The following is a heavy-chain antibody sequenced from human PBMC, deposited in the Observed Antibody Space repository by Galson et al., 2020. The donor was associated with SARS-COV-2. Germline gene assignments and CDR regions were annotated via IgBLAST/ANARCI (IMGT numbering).Heavy chain of an antibody. Sequence: GGSLRLSCAAPGFTVSSNYMSWVRQAPGKGLEWVSVIYSGGSTYYADSVKGRFTISRDNSKNTLYLQMNSLRAEDTAVYYCARDLGDYGMDVWGQGTTVTVSS. D-gene: IGHD3-16*01. CDR3: ARDLGDYGMDV. CDR1: GFTVSSNY. V-gene: IGHV3-53*01. J-gene: IGHJ6*02. CDR2: IYSGGST.